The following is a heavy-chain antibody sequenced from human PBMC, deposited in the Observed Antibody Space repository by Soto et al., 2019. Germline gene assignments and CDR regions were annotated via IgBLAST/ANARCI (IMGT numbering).Heavy chain of an antibody. Sequence: GQSQKISCKGSGGRFTSYWIGSVRQMPGKGLEWMGLIYPGDSDTRYSPSFQGQVTISADKSTRTAYLQWSRLKASDTTMYYCARLHGGSYLDYWGQGTLVTVSS. CDR3: ARLHGGSYLDY. CDR2: IYPGDSDT. D-gene: IGHD1-26*01. V-gene: IGHV5-51*01. CDR1: GGRFTSYW. J-gene: IGHJ4*02.